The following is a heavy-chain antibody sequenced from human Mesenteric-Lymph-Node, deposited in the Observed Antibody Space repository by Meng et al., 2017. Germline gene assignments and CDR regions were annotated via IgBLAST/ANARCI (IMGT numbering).Heavy chain of an antibody. V-gene: IGHV3-49*04. CDR3: VRLEMITFGGVIVNPYYFDY. D-gene: IGHD3-16*02. CDR2: IRSKAYGGTT. CDR1: GFTFGDYA. J-gene: IGHJ4*02. Sequence: GGSLRLSCTASGFTFGDYAMSWVRQAPGKGLEWVGFIRSKAYGGTTEYAASVKGRFTISRDDSKSIAYLQMNSLKTEDTAVYYCVRLEMITFGGVIVNPYYFDYWGQGTLVTVSS.